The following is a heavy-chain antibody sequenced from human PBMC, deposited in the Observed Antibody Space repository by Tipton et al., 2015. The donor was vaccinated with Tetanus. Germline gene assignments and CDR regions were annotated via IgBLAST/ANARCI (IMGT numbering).Heavy chain of an antibody. V-gene: IGHV6-1*01. J-gene: IGHJ3*02. Sequence: GLVKPSQTLSLTCAISGDSVSSNTDAWNWIRQSPSRGLEWLGRTYYRSKWYNDYSLSVKSRITINPDTSKNQFSLQLKSVTHEDTAMYYCVRDRGLGLDAFDIWGRGTMVTVSS. CDR3: VRDRGLGLDAFDI. CDR1: GDSVSSNTDA. D-gene: IGHD3-16*01. CDR2: TYYRSKWYN.